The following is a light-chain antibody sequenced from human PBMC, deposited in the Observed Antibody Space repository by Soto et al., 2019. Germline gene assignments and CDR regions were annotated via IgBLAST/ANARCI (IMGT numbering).Light chain of an antibody. CDR1: NIGSKS. CDR2: DDS. V-gene: IGLV3-21*02. CDR3: QVWDSSSDHV. J-gene: IGLJ1*01. Sequence: SYELTQPPSVSVAPGQTARITCGGNNIGSKSVHWYQQKPGQAPVLVVYDDSDRPSGLPERFSGSNSGNTATLTISRVEAEDEADYYCQVWDSSSDHVFGTGTKVTVL.